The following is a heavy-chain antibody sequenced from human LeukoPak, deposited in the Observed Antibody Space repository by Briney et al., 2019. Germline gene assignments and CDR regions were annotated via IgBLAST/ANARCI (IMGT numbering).Heavy chain of an antibody. CDR2: ISGSGGST. J-gene: IGHJ4*02. CDR3: AKVTQSLVRGVIELYDY. CDR1: GFTFSSYA. D-gene: IGHD3-10*01. Sequence: GGSLRLSCAASGFTFSSYAMRWVRQAPGKGLEWVSAISGSGGSTYYADSVKGRFAISRDNSKNTLYLQMNSLRAEDTAVYYCAKVTQSLVRGVIELYDYWGQGTLVTVSS. V-gene: IGHV3-23*01.